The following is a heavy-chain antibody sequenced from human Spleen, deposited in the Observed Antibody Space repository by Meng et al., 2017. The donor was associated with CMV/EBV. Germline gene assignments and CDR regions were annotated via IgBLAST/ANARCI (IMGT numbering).Heavy chain of an antibody. Sequence: ASVKVSCKASGYTFTAYYMHWVRQAPGQGLEWMGWINPNSGGTNYAQKFQGRVTMTRDTSISTAYMELSRLRSDDTAVYYCARVVDGDYLFDYWGQGTLVTVSS. V-gene: IGHV1-2*02. CDR1: GYTFTAYY. D-gene: IGHD4-17*01. J-gene: IGHJ4*02. CDR3: ARVVDGDYLFDY. CDR2: INPNSGGT.